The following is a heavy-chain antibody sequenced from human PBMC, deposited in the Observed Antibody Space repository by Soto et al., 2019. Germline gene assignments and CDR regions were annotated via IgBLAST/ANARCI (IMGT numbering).Heavy chain of an antibody. CDR2: IYYSGST. CDR3: ARTRGRLGGVIVIPDYFAY. Sequence: PSETLSLTCAVYGGSFSGYYWGWIRQPPGKGLEWIGSIYYSGSTYYNPSLKSRVTISGDTSKNQFSRKLSSGPPADTAVYSCARTRGRLGGVIVIPDYFAYGGREPLVPAPS. D-gene: IGHD3-16*02. J-gene: IGHJ4*02. CDR1: GGSFSGYY. V-gene: IGHV4-39*01.